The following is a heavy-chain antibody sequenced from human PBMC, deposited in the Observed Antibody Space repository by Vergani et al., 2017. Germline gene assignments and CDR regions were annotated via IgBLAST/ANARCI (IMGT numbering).Heavy chain of an antibody. CDR1: GFTFRSNG. V-gene: IGHV3-33*03. Sequence: QLVESGGGWVQPGGSLRLSCVTSGFTFRSNGMHWVRQAPGKGLEWVAFIWYDGSKTYYADSVKGRFTISRDNSKSTLFLQMNGLTSEDTAIYYCAQCANSVPRLPVYWGQGALVAVSS. CDR3: AQCANSVPRLPVY. J-gene: IGHJ4*02. D-gene: IGHD5/OR15-5a*01. CDR2: IWYDGSKT.